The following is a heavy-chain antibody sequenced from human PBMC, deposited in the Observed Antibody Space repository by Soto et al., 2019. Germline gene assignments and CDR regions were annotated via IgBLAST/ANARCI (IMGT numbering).Heavy chain of an antibody. CDR1: GYTFTSYA. CDR3: AREYYYDSSGYYQEYYFDY. CDR2: INAGNGNT. V-gene: IGHV1-3*01. Sequence: ASVKVSCKASGYTFTSYAMHWVRQAPGQRLEWMGWINAGNGNTKYSQKFQGRVTITRDTSASTAYMELSSLRSEETAVYYCAREYYYDSSGYYQEYYFDYWGQGSLVTVSS. D-gene: IGHD3-22*01. J-gene: IGHJ4*02.